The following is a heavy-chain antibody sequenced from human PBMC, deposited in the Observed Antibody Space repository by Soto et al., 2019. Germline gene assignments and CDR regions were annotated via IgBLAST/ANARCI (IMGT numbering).Heavy chain of an antibody. CDR1: GGTFSSYA. CDR2: IIPIFGTA. J-gene: IGHJ6*02. D-gene: IGHD2-8*01. V-gene: IGHV1-69*06. Sequence: GASVKVSCKASGGTFSSYAISWVRQAPGQGLEWMGGIIPIFGTANYAQKFQGRVTITADKSTSTAYMELSSLRSEDTAVYYCARGYCTNGVCYPGHYGMDVWGQGTTVTVSS. CDR3: ARGYCTNGVCYPGHYGMDV.